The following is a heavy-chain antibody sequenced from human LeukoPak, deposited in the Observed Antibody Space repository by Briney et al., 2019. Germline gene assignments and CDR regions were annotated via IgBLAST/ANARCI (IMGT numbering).Heavy chain of an antibody. Sequence: GGSLRLSCAASGFRFSDYYMSWIRQAPGKGLEWICYISNTGTIIYYADSVKGRFSTSRDNAKNSLDLHMDSLRAEDTAIYFCARDLYYDNSGSPFDYWGQGTLVTVSS. D-gene: IGHD3-22*01. V-gene: IGHV3-11*04. J-gene: IGHJ4*02. CDR1: GFRFSDYY. CDR2: ISNTGTII. CDR3: ARDLYYDNSGSPFDY.